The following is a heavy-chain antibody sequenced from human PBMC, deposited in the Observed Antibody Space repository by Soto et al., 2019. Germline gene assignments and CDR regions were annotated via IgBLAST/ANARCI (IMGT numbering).Heavy chain of an antibody. CDR2: IKSKTDGGTI. CDR1: GFTLSDAW. Sequence: EVQLEESGGDLVKPGGSLTLSCVASGFTLSDAWMSWVRQAPGKGLEWVGRIKSKTDGGTIDYAAPVKGRFTISRHDSRNRLYLEINSLKTEDTAVYYCAVHSTTWFRDYFQNWGKGTLVTVSS. V-gene: IGHV3-15*01. D-gene: IGHD3-10*01. J-gene: IGHJ1*01. CDR3: AVHSTTWFRDYFQN.